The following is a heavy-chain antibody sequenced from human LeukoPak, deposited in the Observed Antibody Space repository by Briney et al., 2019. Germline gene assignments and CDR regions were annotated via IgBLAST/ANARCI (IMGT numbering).Heavy chain of an antibody. J-gene: IGHJ4*02. Sequence: PGGSLRLSCGASGFTFSSYGMHWVRQAPGKGLEWVAFIRYDGSNKYYADSVKGRFTISRDNSKNTLYLQMNSLRAEDTAMYYCAKLEYSSSNVDYWGQGTLVTVSS. CDR3: AKLEYSSSNVDY. V-gene: IGHV3-30*02. D-gene: IGHD6-6*01. CDR2: IRYDGSNK. CDR1: GFTFSSYG.